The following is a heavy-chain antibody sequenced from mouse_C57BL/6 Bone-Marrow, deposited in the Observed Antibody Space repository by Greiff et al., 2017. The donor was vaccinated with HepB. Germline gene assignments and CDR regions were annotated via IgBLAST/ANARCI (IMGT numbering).Heavy chain of an antibody. CDR3: ASIIYYYGSSYAMDY. D-gene: IGHD1-1*01. CDR1: GFSLTSYA. J-gene: IGHJ4*01. Sequence: VKLMESGPGLVAPSQSLSITCTVSGFSLTSYAISWVRQPPGKGLEWLGVIWTGGGTNYNSALKSRLSISKDNSKSQVFLKMNSLQTDDTARYYCASIIYYYGSSYAMDYWGQGTSVTVSS. CDR2: IWTGGGT. V-gene: IGHV2-9-1*01.